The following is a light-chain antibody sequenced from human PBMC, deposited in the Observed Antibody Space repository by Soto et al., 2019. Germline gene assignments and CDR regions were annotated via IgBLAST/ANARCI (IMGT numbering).Light chain of an antibody. CDR2: EVT. Sequence: QSVLTQPPSASGSPGQSVTISCIGTASDIGRYNYVSWYQHHPGKAPKLIIYEVTKRPSGVPDRFSGSKSGNTASLTVSGLQADEDADYYCNSYVGSNNYVFGTGTKVTVL. V-gene: IGLV2-8*01. J-gene: IGLJ1*01. CDR3: NSYVGSNNYV. CDR1: ASDIGRYNY.